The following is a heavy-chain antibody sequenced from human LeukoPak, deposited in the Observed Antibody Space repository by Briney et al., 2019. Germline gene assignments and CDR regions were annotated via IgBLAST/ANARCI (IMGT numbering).Heavy chain of an antibody. D-gene: IGHD5-18*01. Sequence: SETLSLTCTVSGGSISSSSYYWGWIRQPPGKGLEWIGSIYYSGSTYYNPSLKSRVTISVDTSKTQCSLKLSSVTAADTAVYYCARHGGYSYAADYWGQGTLVTVSS. CDR1: GGSISSSSYY. V-gene: IGHV4-39*01. CDR2: IYYSGST. J-gene: IGHJ4*02. CDR3: ARHGGYSYAADY.